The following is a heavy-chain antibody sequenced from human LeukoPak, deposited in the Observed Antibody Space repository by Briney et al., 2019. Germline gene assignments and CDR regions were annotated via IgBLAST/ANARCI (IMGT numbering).Heavy chain of an antibody. Sequence: ASVKVSCKASGGTFSSYAISWVRQAPGQGLEWMGGIIPIFGTANYAQKFQGRVTITTDESTSTAYMGLSSLRSEDTAVYYCARDINRGAFDIWGQGTMVTVSS. J-gene: IGHJ3*02. CDR2: IIPIFGTA. V-gene: IGHV1-69*05. CDR3: ARDINRGAFDI. D-gene: IGHD2/OR15-2a*01. CDR1: GGTFSSYA.